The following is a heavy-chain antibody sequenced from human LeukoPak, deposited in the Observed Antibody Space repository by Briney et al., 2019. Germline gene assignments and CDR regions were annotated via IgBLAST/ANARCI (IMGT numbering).Heavy chain of an antibody. V-gene: IGHV1-18*01. CDR3: ARVWFGRRHYYYYGMDV. J-gene: IGHJ6*02. D-gene: IGHD3-10*01. CDR2: IGAYNGNT. Sequence: ASVKVSCKASGYTFTSYGISWVRQAPGQGLEWMGWIGAYNGNTNYAQKLQGRVTMTTDTSTSTAYMELRSLRSDDTAVYYCARVWFGRRHYYYYGMDVWGQGTTVTVSS. CDR1: GYTFTSYG.